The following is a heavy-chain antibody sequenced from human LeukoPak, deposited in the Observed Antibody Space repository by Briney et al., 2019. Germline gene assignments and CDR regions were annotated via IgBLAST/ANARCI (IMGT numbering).Heavy chain of an antibody. CDR2: FYSGGSS. J-gene: IGHJ4*02. CDR1: GFTVRSIY. D-gene: IGHD5-18*01. CDR3: ARDRGYGYGFFDY. V-gene: IGHV3-53*01. Sequence: IQPGGALRLSCAASGFTVRSIYITWVRPAPGEGLEWVSSFYSGGSSYYADSVKGRFIISRDSSTDTLYLQMNSLRVEDTAVYFCARDRGYGYGFFDYWGQGTLVTVSS.